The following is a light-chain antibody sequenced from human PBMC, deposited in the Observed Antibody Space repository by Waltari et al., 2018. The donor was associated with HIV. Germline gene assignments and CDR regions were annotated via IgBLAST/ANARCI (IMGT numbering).Light chain of an antibody. CDR2: RVT. CDR3: SSYTITNTWV. V-gene: IGLV2-14*01. Sequence: QSALAQPASVSGSPGQSVTISCAGSHRDIGTFDFVSWYQQLPGKAPKLIIYRVTFRPSGVPTRFSASKSANTASLTISDLQTEDEAHYYCSSYTITNTWVFGGGTMLTVL. J-gene: IGLJ3*02. CDR1: HRDIGTFDF.